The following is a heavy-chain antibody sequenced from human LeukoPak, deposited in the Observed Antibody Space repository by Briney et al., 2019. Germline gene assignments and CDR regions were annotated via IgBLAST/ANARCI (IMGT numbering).Heavy chain of an antibody. D-gene: IGHD3-10*01. CDR1: GGSFSGYY. Sequence: SETLSLTCAVYGGSFSGYYWSWIRQPPGKGLEWIGEINHSGSTNYNPSLKSRVTISVDTSKNQFSLKLSSVTAADTAVYYCASAAGSGSYLSTFWGQGTLVTVSP. V-gene: IGHV4-34*01. CDR3: ASAAGSGSYLSTF. CDR2: INHSGST. J-gene: IGHJ4*02.